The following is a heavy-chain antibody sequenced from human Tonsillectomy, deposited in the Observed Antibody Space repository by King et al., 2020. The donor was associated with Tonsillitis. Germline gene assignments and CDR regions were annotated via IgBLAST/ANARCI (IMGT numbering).Heavy chain of an antibody. CDR2: ISWNSGSI. D-gene: IGHD1-26*01. V-gene: IGHV3-9*01. CDR1: GFTFDDYA. Sequence: EVQLVESGGGLVHPGRSLRLSCAASGFTFDDYAMHWVRQAPGKGLEWVSGISWNSGSIGYADSVKGRFTISRDNAKNSLYLQMNSLRAEDTALYYCAKDLVGATGYYYYYGMDVWGQGTTVTVSS. CDR3: AKDLVGATGYYYYYGMDV. J-gene: IGHJ6*02.